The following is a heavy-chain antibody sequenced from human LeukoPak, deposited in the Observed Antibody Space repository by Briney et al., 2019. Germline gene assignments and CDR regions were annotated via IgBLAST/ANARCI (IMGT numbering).Heavy chain of an antibody. CDR2: INHSGSA. Sequence: TSQTLSLTCAVYGGFFSGYYWSWIRQPPGKGLEWIGEINHSGSAHYNPSLKSRVTISVDTSKNQFSLKLSSVTAADTAVYYCARGQPSIRYYDYVWGSYRYTVDFDYWGQGTLVTVSS. CDR1: GGFFSGYY. CDR3: ARGQPSIRYYDYVWGSYRYTVDFDY. D-gene: IGHD3-16*02. J-gene: IGHJ4*02. V-gene: IGHV4-34*01.